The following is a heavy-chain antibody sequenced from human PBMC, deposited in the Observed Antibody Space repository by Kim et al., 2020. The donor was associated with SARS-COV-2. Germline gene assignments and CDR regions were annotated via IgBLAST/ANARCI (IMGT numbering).Heavy chain of an antibody. V-gene: IGHV1-2*04. CDR3: ARAYIAAAGMDAFDI. J-gene: IGHJ3*02. D-gene: IGHD6-13*01. CDR2: INPNSGGT. Sequence: ASVKVSCKASGYTFTGYYMHWVRQAPGQGLEWMGWINPNSGGTNYAQKFQGWVTMTRDTSISTAYMELSRPRSDDTAVYYCARAYIAAAGMDAFDIWGQGTMVTVSS. CDR1: GYTFTGYY.